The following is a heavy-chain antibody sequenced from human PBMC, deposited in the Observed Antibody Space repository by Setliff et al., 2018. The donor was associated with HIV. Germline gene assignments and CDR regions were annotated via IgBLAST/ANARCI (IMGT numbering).Heavy chain of an antibody. CDR3: ARGHYSSSSG. D-gene: IGHD6-6*01. J-gene: IGHJ4*02. Sequence: PGGSLRLSCAASGFTFRNYWMNWVRQAPGKGLEWVANIKEDGSEKYYVDSVRGRFTVSRDNAKNSLYLQMNSLRVADTAVYYCARGHYSSSSGWGQGTLVTVSS. CDR1: GFTFRNYW. V-gene: IGHV3-7*03. CDR2: IKEDGSEK.